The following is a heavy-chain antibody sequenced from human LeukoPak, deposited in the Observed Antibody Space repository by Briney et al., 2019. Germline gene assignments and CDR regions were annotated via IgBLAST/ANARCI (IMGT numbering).Heavy chain of an antibody. CDR3: AKEGYDSSGYYHWFDP. V-gene: IGHV3-23*01. D-gene: IGHD3-22*01. CDR1: GFTFSSYA. CDR2: ISGSGGST. J-gene: IGHJ5*02. Sequence: GGSLRLSCAASGFTFSSYAMSWVRQAPGKGLEWVSGISGSGGSTYYADSVKGRFTISRDSSKNTLYLQMNSLRAEDTAVYYCAKEGYDSSGYYHWFDPWGQGTLVTVSS.